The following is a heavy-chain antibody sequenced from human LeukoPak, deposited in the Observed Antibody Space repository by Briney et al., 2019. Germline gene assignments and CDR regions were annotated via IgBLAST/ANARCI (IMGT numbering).Heavy chain of an antibody. CDR2: IIPIFGTA. CDR1: GGTFSSYA. J-gene: IGHJ4*02. V-gene: IGHV1-69*06. D-gene: IGHD6-13*01. CDR3: ARSSIIAAAGPYYFDY. Sequence: SVKVSCKASGGTFSSYAISWVRQAPGQGIEWMGGIIPIFGTANYAQKFQGRVTITADKSTSTAYMELSSLRSEDTAVYYCARSSIIAAAGPYYFDYWGQGTLVTVSS.